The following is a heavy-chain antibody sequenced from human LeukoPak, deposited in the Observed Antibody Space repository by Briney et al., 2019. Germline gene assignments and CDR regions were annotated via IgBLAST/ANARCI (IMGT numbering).Heavy chain of an antibody. Sequence: PSETLSLTCTVSGGSISSSSYYWGWIRQPPGKGLEWIGSIYYSGSTYYTPALKRRVTISVDTSKNQFSLKLSSVTAADTAVYYCARDYYGSGSLWGQGTLVTVSS. J-gene: IGHJ4*02. V-gene: IGHV4-39*02. CDR3: ARDYYGSGSL. D-gene: IGHD3-10*01. CDR1: GGSISSSSYY. CDR2: IYYSGST.